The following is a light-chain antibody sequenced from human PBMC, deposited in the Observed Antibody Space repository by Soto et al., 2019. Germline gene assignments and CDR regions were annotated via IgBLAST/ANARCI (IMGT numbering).Light chain of an antibody. CDR3: QQYNDWPPVYT. V-gene: IGKV3D-15*01. J-gene: IGKJ2*01. CDR1: QSISRK. CDR2: DAS. Sequence: EIVMTQSPATLSVSPGERVTLSCRASQSISRKVAWYQQRPGQAPRLLIYDASTRATGIPAKFSGTGSGTDFPLTISRLQSEDFCGYYCQQYNDWPPVYTFGQGTKLDIK.